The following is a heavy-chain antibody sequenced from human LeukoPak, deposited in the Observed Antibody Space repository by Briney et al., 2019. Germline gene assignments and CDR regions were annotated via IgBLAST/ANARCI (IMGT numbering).Heavy chain of an antibody. Sequence: GGSLRLSCATSGFTLSDYYMNWVRQAPGKGLEWVGRTRNKANSYITDYAASVKGRFTISRDDSKKSLYLQMNSLRAEDTAVYYCANSGSYPRDYWGQGTLVTVSS. V-gene: IGHV3-72*01. D-gene: IGHD1-26*01. J-gene: IGHJ4*02. CDR2: TRNKANSYIT. CDR1: GFTLSDYY. CDR3: ANSGSYPRDY.